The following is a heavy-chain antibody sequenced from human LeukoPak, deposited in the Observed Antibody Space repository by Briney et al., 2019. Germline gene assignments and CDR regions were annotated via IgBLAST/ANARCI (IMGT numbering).Heavy chain of an antibody. D-gene: IGHD6-13*01. CDR2: INPSGGST. V-gene: IGHV1-46*01. CDR1: GYTFTSYY. Sequence: ASVKVSCKASGYTFTSYYVHWVRQAPGQGLEWMGIINPSGGSTSYAQKFQGRVTMTRDMSTSTVYMELSSLRSEDTAVYYCARSTYSSSWLGFYYYYYMDVWGKGTTVTVSS. CDR3: ARSTYSSSWLGFYYYYYMDV. J-gene: IGHJ6*03.